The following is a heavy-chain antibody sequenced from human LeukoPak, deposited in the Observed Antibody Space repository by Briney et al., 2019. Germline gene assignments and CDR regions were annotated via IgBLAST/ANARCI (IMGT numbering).Heavy chain of an antibody. V-gene: IGHV1-2*02. J-gene: IGHJ5*02. D-gene: IGHD6-13*01. CDR2: INPNSGGT. Sequence: ASVKVSCKASGYTFTGYYMHWVRQAPGQGLEWMGWINPNSGGTNYAQKFQGRVTMTRDTSISTAYMELSRLRSDDTAVYYCARDVAAAAGWFDPWGQGTLVTVSS. CDR1: GYTFTGYY. CDR3: ARDVAAAAGWFDP.